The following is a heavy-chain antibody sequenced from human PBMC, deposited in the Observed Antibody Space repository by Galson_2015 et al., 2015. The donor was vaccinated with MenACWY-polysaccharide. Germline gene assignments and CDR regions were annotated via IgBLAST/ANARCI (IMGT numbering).Heavy chain of an antibody. Sequence: SLRLSCAASGFTFTSYAMSWVRQAPGKGLEWVSAIRSSGTNTYYADSVKGRFTISRNNSKNTLYLQMDSLRAQDTAVYYCSILPFKYLAAWGQGTP. CDR1: GFTFTSYA. D-gene: IGHD1-26*01. J-gene: IGHJ6*02. CDR2: IRSSGTNT. V-gene: IGHV3-23*01. CDR3: SILPFKYLAA.